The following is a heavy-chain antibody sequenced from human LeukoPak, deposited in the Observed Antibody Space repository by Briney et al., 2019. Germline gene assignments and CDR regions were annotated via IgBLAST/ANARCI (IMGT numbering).Heavy chain of an antibody. Sequence: SETLSLTCTVSGGSISSYYWSWLRQPAGKGLEWIGRIYTSGSTNYNPSLKSRVTISVDKPKNQFSLKLSSVTAADTAVYYCAREPGYSGSFDYWGQGALVTVSS. V-gene: IGHV4-4*07. CDR1: GGSISSYY. J-gene: IGHJ4*02. CDR2: IYTSGST. D-gene: IGHD3-9*01. CDR3: AREPGYSGSFDY.